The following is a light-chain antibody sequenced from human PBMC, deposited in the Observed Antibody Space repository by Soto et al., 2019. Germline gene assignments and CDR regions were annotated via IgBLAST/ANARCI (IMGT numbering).Light chain of an antibody. CDR1: QSPSRF. J-gene: IGKJ1*01. CDR3: QQSYSTPQT. Sequence: IQITQSTSSLSASVGDRVTITCLASQSPSRFLNWYQQKSGKDRKLLIYAASSLETGVPSRFSGSGSGTDFTPTISSLQPEDFATYYCQQSYSTPQTVGQGTKVDIK. V-gene: IGKV1-39*01. CDR2: AAS.